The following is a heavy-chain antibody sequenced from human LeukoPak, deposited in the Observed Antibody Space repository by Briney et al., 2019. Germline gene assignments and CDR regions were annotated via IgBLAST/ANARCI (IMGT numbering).Heavy chain of an antibody. CDR2: IYSGGST. CDR1: GFPVSRNY. J-gene: IGHJ4*02. D-gene: IGHD2-2*01. V-gene: IGHV3-66*01. CDR3: ARGDYQGFYYFDY. Sequence: GGSLRLSCAGSGFPVSRNYMSWVRQAPGKGLEWVSVIYSGGSTYYADSVKGRFTISTDNSKSTLNLQMNSLRAEDTAVYYCARGDYQGFYYFDYWGQGTLVTVSS.